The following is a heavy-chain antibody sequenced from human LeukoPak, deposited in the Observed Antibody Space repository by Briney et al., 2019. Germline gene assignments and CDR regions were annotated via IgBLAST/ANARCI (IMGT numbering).Heavy chain of an antibody. CDR2: ISGSGGCT. CDR1: GFTFSSYA. J-gene: IGHJ5*02. Sequence: GGSLRLSCAASGFTFSSYAMSWVRQAPGKGLEWVSAISGSGGCTYYADSVKGRFTISRDNSKNTLYLQMNSLRAEDTAVYYCAKDADSYGGNSGWSDPWGQGTLVTVSS. D-gene: IGHD4-23*01. CDR3: AKDADSYGGNSGWSDP. V-gene: IGHV3-23*01.